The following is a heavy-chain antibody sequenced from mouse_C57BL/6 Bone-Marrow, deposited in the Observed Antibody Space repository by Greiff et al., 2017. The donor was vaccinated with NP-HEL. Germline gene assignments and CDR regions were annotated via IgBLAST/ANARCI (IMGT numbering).Heavy chain of an antibody. D-gene: IGHD1-1*01. CDR3: ASLITTVFDY. J-gene: IGHJ2*01. V-gene: IGHV7-3*01. CDR1: GFTFTDYY. Sequence: DVQLVESGGGLVQPGGSLSLSCAASGFTFTDYYMSWVRQPPGKALEWLGFIRNKANGYTTEYSASVKGRFTISRDNSQSILYLQMNALRAEDSATYYCASLITTVFDYWGQGTTLTVSS. CDR2: IRNKANGYTT.